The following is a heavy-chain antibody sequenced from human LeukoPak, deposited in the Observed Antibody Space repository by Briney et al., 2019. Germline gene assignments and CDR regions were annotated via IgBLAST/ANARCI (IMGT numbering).Heavy chain of an antibody. CDR3: ARDQDYYDSSGHKYFDY. D-gene: IGHD3-22*01. V-gene: IGHV3-30-3*01. CDR2: ISYDGSNK. Sequence: GGSLRLSCAASGFTFSSYAMHWVRQAPGKGLEWVAVISYDGSNKYYADSVKGRFTISRDNSKNTLYLQMNSLRAEDTAVYYCARDQDYYDSSGHKYFDYWGQGTLVTVSS. CDR1: GFTFSSYA. J-gene: IGHJ4*02.